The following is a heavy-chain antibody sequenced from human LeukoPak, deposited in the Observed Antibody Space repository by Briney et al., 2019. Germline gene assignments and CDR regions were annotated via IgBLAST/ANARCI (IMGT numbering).Heavy chain of an antibody. V-gene: IGHV3-23*01. CDR1: GFTFSTYA. J-gene: IGHJ4*02. Sequence: GGSLRLSCAASGFTFSTYAMSWARQAPGKVLEWVSAISGSGGSTYYADSVKGRFTISRDNSKSTLYLQMNSLRAEDTAIYYCAKRGMTTIKEGFDYWGQGTLVTVSS. CDR2: ISGSGGST. D-gene: IGHD5-24*01. CDR3: AKRGMTTIKEGFDY.